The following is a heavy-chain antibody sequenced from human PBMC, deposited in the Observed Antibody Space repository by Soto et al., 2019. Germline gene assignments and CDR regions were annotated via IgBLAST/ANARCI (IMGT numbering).Heavy chain of an antibody. V-gene: IGHV4-31*03. CDR3: ATFPASQRSWKKKG. CDR2: IYYSGST. CDR1: GGSISSGVYY. D-gene: IGHD1-1*01. J-gene: IGHJ4*02. Sequence: SETLSLTCTVSGGSISSGVYYWSWIRQHPGKGLEWIGYIYYSGSTYYNPSLKSRVTISVDTAYMELSSLRSEDTAVYYCATFPASQRSWKKKGWGQGTLVTVSS.